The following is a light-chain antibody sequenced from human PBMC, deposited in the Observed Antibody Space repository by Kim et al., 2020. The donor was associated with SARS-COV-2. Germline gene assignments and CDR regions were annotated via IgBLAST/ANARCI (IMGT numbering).Light chain of an antibody. Sequence: ASVGDRATISGRASQDIRNDLGCYQQNPGRAPKRLIYGASSLQSGVPSRFSGSGSGTEFTLTISSVQPEDFATYFCLQHSTYPITFGQGTRLEIK. CDR2: GAS. CDR1: QDIRND. J-gene: IGKJ5*01. CDR3: LQHSTYPIT. V-gene: IGKV1-17*01.